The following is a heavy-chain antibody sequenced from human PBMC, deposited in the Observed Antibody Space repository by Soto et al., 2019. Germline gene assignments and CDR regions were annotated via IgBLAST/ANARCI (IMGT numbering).Heavy chain of an antibody. J-gene: IGHJ4*02. D-gene: IGHD4-4*01. CDR1: GGTVSSFY. V-gene: IGHV4-59*08. Sequence: SSGTLSLTCTVSGGTVSSFYWGWVRQAPGKGLEWIGYIYYSGSTKYKPSLKSRVTMSVDTSKNQFSLKVSSATAADTAVYYCARHSNRNYGLYYFDYWGLGALVTVSS. CDR2: IYYSGST. CDR3: ARHSNRNYGLYYFDY.